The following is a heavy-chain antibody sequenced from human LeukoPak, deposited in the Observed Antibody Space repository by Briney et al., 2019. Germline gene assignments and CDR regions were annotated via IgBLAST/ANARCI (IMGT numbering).Heavy chain of an antibody. CDR2: INHSGST. D-gene: IGHD2-15*01. Sequence: SETLSLTCAVYGGSFSGYYWSWIRQPPGKGLEWIGEINHSGSTNYNPSLKSRVTISVDTSKNQFSLKLSSVTAADTAVYYCAREAQKYCSGGSCYGPGDYWGQGTLVTVPS. CDR3: AREAQKYCSGGSCYGPGDY. J-gene: IGHJ4*02. CDR1: GGSFSGYY. V-gene: IGHV4-34*01.